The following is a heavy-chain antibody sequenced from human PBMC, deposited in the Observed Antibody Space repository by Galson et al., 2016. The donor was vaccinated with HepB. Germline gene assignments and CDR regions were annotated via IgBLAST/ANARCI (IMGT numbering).Heavy chain of an antibody. D-gene: IGHD4-17*01. CDR1: GGTFGSKS. V-gene: IGHV1-69*04. J-gene: IGHJ4*02. CDR3: AREDRATTVTPFDY. Sequence: SVKVSCKASGGTFGSKSISWVRQAPGQGLEWLGRIIPILGITNYAQKLKGRVTITEDKSTATAYMELSSLRSEDTAVYYCAREDRATTVTPFDYWGQGTLVTVSS. CDR2: IIPILGIT.